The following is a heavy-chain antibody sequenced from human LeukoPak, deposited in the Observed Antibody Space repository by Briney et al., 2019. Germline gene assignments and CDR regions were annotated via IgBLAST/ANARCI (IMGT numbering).Heavy chain of an antibody. CDR3: VRDRLFWYDSLDY. Sequence: GGSLRLSCAASGFTFSSYGMHWVRQAPGKGLEWVAVIWYDGSNKYYADSVKGRFTISRDNSKNTLYLQMNSLRAEDTAVYYCVRDRLFWYDSLDYWGQGTLVTVSS. V-gene: IGHV3-33*01. CDR1: GFTFSSYG. J-gene: IGHJ4*02. CDR2: IWYDGSNK. D-gene: IGHD3-22*01.